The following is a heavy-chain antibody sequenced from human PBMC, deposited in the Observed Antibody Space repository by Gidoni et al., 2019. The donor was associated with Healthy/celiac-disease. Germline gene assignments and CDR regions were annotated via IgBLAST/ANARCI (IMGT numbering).Heavy chain of an antibody. V-gene: IGHV3-23*01. J-gene: IGHJ4*02. CDR1: GFTCSSYA. CDR3: VTLRGELIDY. CDR2: ISGIGGST. D-gene: IGHD1-26*01. Sequence: EVQLLESGGGSVQPGGAVRRSCAASGFTCSSYAMRGVRQAPGRGLDCVSAISGIGGSTYYAYSVKCRFTISRDNSKNTLYLQMDSLRAEDTAVYYCVTLRGELIDYWGQGTLVTVSS.